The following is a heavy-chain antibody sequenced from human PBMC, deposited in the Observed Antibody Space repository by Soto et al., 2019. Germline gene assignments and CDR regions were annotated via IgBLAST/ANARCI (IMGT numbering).Heavy chain of an antibody. CDR3: ARALTYYYDSSGYYRSYGMDV. D-gene: IGHD3-22*01. J-gene: IGHJ6*02. CDR2: INHSGST. V-gene: IGHV4-34*01. Sequence: SETLSLTCAVYGGSFSGYYWSWIRQPPGKGLEWIGEINHSGSTNYNPSLKSRVTISVDTSKNQFSLKLSSVTAAGTAVYYCARALTYYYDSSGYYRSYGMDVWGQGTTVTVSS. CDR1: GGSFSGYY.